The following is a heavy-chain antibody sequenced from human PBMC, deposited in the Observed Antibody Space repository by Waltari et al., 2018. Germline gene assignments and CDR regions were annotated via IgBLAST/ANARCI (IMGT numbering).Heavy chain of an antibody. CDR1: GGTFSSYA. V-gene: IGHV1-69*10. D-gene: IGHD2-8*01. CDR3: ASNGWLTTRNYYYYMDV. J-gene: IGHJ6*03. CDR2: IIPILGIA. Sequence: QVQLVQSGAEVKKPGSSVKVSCKASGGTFSSYAISWVRQAPGQGLEWMGGIIPILGIANYAQKFQGRVTITADKSTSTAYMELSSLRSEDTAVYYCASNGWLTTRNYYYYMDVWGKGTTVTVSS.